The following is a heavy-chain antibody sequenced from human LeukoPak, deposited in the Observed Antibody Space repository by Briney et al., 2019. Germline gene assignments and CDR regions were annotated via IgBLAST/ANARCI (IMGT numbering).Heavy chain of an antibody. Sequence: SETLSLTCTVSGGSISSYYWTWIRQPPGKGLEWIGYIHYSGTTNYNPSLKSRVTISVDTSKNQFSLKLRSVTAADTAVYYCARGYGDYGPWGQGTLVTVSS. CDR1: GGSISSYY. V-gene: IGHV4-59*08. D-gene: IGHD4-17*01. CDR2: IHYSGTT. J-gene: IGHJ5*02. CDR3: ARGYGDYGP.